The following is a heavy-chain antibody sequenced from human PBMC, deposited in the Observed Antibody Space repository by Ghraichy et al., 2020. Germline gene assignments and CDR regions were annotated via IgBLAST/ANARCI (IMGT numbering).Heavy chain of an antibody. Sequence: GESLNISCAASGFTFSSYSTNWVRQAPGKGLEWVSSISSSSSYIYYADSVKGRFTISRDNAKNSLYLQMNSLRAGDAAVYFCARDRSSSWYGNAFDIWGQGTKVTVSS. V-gene: IGHV3-21*01. CDR2: ISSSSSYI. J-gene: IGHJ3*02. CDR1: GFTFSSYS. D-gene: IGHD6-13*01. CDR3: ARDRSSSWYGNAFDI.